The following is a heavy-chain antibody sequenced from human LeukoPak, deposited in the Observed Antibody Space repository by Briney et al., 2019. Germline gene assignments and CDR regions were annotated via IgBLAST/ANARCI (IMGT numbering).Heavy chain of an antibody. D-gene: IGHD6-19*01. Sequence: PSETLSLTCTVSGGSISSYYWSWIRQPPGKGLEWIGYIYYSGSTNYNPSLKSRVTISVDTSKNQFSLKLSSVTAADTAVYYCARHRPDSSGWYVNNYYGMDVWGQGTTVTVSS. CDR1: GGSISSYY. J-gene: IGHJ6*02. CDR3: ARHRPDSSGWYVNNYYGMDV. V-gene: IGHV4-59*08. CDR2: IYYSGST.